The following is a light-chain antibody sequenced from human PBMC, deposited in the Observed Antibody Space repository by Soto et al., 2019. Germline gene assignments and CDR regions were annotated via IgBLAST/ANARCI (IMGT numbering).Light chain of an antibody. CDR2: KAS. J-gene: IGKJ2*01. Sequence: DIQMTQSPSTLSASVGDRVTITCRASQSISSWLAWYQQKPGKAPNLLIYKASTLGSGVPSRFSRGGSGTEFTLTISSLQPDDFATFYCQQHSSSSPYPFGQGTKLEIK. CDR1: QSISSW. V-gene: IGKV1-5*03. CDR3: QQHSSSSPYP.